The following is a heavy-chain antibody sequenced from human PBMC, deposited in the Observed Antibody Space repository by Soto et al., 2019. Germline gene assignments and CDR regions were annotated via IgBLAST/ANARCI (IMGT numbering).Heavy chain of an antibody. CDR3: ARSLSVDTAMVYGY. Sequence: SETLSLTCTLSGGSISSVGYYWRWIRQHPGKGLEWIGYIYYSGSTYYNPSLKSRVTISVDTSKNQFSLKLSSVTAADTAVYYCARSLSVDTAMVYGYWGQGTLVTVS. CDR2: IYYSGST. D-gene: IGHD5-18*01. J-gene: IGHJ4*02. V-gene: IGHV4-31*03. CDR1: GGSISSVGYY.